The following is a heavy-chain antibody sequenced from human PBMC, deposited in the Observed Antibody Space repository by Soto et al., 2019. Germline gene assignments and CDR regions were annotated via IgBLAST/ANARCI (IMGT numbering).Heavy chain of an antibody. D-gene: IGHD3-16*02. CDR3: AREIMITFGGVIAPAYGMDV. V-gene: IGHV3-48*02. CDR2: ISSSSSTI. Sequence: PGGSLRLSCAASGFTFDDYAMHWVRQAPGKGLEWVSYISSSSSTIYYADSVKGRFTISRDNAKNSLYLQMNSLRDEDTAVYYCAREIMITFGGVIAPAYGMDVWGQGTTVTVSS. J-gene: IGHJ6*02. CDR1: GFTFDDYA.